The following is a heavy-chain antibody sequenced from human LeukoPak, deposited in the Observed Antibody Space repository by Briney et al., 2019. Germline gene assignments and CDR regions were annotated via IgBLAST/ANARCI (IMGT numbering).Heavy chain of an antibody. CDR3: ARLIAAAGTVFALAFDI. CDR2: IYHSGST. CDR1: GYSISSGCY. J-gene: IGHJ3*02. D-gene: IGHD6-13*01. Sequence: KTSETLSLTCAVSGYSISSGCYWGWIRQPPGKGLEWIGSIYHSGSTYYNPSLKSRVTISVDTSKNQFSLKLSSVTAADTAVYYCARLIAAAGTVFALAFDIWGQGTMVTVSS. V-gene: IGHV4-38-2*01.